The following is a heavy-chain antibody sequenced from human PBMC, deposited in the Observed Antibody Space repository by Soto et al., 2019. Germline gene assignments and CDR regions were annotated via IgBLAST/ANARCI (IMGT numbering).Heavy chain of an antibody. J-gene: IGHJ3*01. D-gene: IGHD2-2*02. Sequence: EVEMVESGGGLVQPGASLRLSCASSGFPFSAFSMNWVRQAPGKGLEWVAYISSSGSTIYYTDSVKGRFTISRDNAKSSLYLQMDSLRDEETAVYYCAREGGRHCSPTRCYNAFDLWGQGTMVTVSS. V-gene: IGHV3-48*02. CDR3: AREGGRHCSPTRCYNAFDL. CDR2: ISSSGSTI. CDR1: GFPFSAFS.